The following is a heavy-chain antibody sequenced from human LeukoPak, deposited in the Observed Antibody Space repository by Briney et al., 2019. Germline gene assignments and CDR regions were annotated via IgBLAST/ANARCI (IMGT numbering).Heavy chain of an antibody. CDR3: ARGYDSSAYYPFNY. V-gene: IGHV4-59*11. D-gene: IGHD3-22*01. CDR1: GGSLSTHH. CDR2: ISDSGST. J-gene: IGHJ4*02. Sequence: SETLSLTCVVSGGSLSTHHWSWIRQSPGRGLEWIGYISDSGSTNYNPSLKSRVTISVDTSKNQFSLMLSSVTAADTAVYYCARGYDSSAYYPFNYWGQGTLVTASS.